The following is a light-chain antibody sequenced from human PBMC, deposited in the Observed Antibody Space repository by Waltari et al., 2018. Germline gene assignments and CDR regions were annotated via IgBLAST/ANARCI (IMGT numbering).Light chain of an antibody. V-gene: IGKV3-20*01. CDR2: GAS. J-gene: IGKJ1*01. CDR3: QQYDRSPET. Sequence: EIVLTQSPGTLSLSPGERATLSCRASQSVSSNYLAWYQRKLGQAPRLLIYGASYRATGIPDRFSGSGSGTDFTLTISRLEPEDFAVYYCQQYDRSPETFGQGTKVDIK. CDR1: QSVSSNY.